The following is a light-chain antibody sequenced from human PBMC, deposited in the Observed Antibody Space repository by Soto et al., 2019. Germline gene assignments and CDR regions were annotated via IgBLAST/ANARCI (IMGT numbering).Light chain of an antibody. J-gene: IGLJ1*01. CDR3: AARDDSLNGLYV. V-gene: IGLV1-44*01. CDR1: SSNIGSNT. CDR2: SNN. Sequence: QSVLTQPPSASGTPGQRVTISCSGSSSNIGSNTVNWYQQLPGTAPKLLIYSNNQRPSGVPDRFSGPKSGTSASLAISGLQSEDEADYYCAARDDSLNGLYVFGTGTKVTVL.